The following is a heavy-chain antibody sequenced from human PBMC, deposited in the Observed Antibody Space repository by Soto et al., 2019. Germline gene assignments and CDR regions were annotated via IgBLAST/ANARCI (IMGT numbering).Heavy chain of an antibody. Sequence: GGSLRLSCAASGFTFSSYAMSWVRQAPGKGLEWVSAISGSGGSTYYADSVKGRFTISRDNSKNTLYLQMNSLRAEDTAVYYCAKDGSGVYCSSTSCPIVSFEWGQGTLVTVSS. CDR2: ISGSGGST. CDR1: GFTFSSYA. J-gene: IGHJ4*02. V-gene: IGHV3-23*01. D-gene: IGHD2-2*01. CDR3: AKDGSGVYCSSTSCPIVSFE.